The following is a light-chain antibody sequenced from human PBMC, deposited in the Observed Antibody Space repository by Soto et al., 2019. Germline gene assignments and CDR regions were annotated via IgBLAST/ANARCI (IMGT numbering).Light chain of an antibody. Sequence: EIVLTQSPATLSLSPGERATLSCRASQSVSSYLAWYQQKPGQAPRLLIYGASNRATGIPARFSGSGSGTDFTLTISRLEPEDFAVYHCQQYGDSPLTFGGGTKVDIK. CDR3: QQYGDSPLT. J-gene: IGKJ4*01. V-gene: IGKV3-20*01. CDR1: QSVSSY. CDR2: GAS.